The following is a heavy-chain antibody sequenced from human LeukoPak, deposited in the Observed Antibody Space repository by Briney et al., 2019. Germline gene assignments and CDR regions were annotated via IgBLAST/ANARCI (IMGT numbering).Heavy chain of an antibody. J-gene: IGHJ5*02. V-gene: IGHV3-48*03. CDR3: ARDVWFDP. CDR1: GFTFSSHE. Sequence: PGGSLRLSCAASGFTFSSHEMNWVRQPPGKGLEWVSYTSSGGSTIYYADSVKGRFTVSRDNAKNSLYLQMNSLRAEDTALYYCARDVWFDPWGQGTLVTVSS. CDR2: TSSGGSTI.